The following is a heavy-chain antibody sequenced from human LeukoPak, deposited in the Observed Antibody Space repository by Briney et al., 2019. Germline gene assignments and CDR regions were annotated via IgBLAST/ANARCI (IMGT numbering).Heavy chain of an antibody. V-gene: IGHV4-59*01. Sequence: SETLSLTCTVSGGSINSYYWNWIRQPPGKGLEWIGYIYYSGSTNYNPSLRSRVTISLDTSKKQFSLKLSSVTAADTAICYCAREGGTVPDYWGQGTLVTVSS. CDR1: GGSINSYY. CDR3: AREGGTVPDY. J-gene: IGHJ4*02. D-gene: IGHD4-17*01. CDR2: IYYSGST.